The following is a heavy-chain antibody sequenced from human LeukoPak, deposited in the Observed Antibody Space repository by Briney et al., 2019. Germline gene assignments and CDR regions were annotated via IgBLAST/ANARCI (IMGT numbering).Heavy chain of an antibody. V-gene: IGHV3-53*01. Sequence: GGSLRLSCAASGFTVSSNYMSWVRQAPGKGLEWVSVIYSGGSTYYADSMKGRFTISRDNSKNTLYLQMNSLRAEDTAVYYCAREIAAAAFDYWGQGTLVTVSS. CDR1: GFTVSSNY. CDR3: AREIAAAAFDY. J-gene: IGHJ4*02. CDR2: IYSGGST. D-gene: IGHD6-13*01.